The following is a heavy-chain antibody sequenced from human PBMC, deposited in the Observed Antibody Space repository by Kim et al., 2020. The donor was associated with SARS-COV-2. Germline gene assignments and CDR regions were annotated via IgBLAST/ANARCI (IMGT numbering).Heavy chain of an antibody. CDR3: ASQDYDILTGYNPFPTYFDY. J-gene: IGHJ4*02. D-gene: IGHD3-9*01. Sequence: GGSLRLSCAASGFTFSSYWMSWVRQAPGKGLEWVANIKQDGSEKYYVDSVKGRFTISRDNAKNSLYLQMNSLRAEDTAVYYCASQDYDILTGYNPFPTYFDYWGQGTLVTVSS. V-gene: IGHV3-7*01. CDR2: IKQDGSEK. CDR1: GFTFSSYW.